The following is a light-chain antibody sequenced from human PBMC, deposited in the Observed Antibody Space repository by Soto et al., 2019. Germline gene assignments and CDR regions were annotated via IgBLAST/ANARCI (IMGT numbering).Light chain of an antibody. Sequence: QSVLTQPPSVSGAPGQKVTISCTRSSSNIGAAYDVHWYQHLPGTAPKLLIYGNNNRPSGVPDRVSVSKSGTSASLAITGLQAEDEADYYCQSYDSSLSGWVFGGGTKLT. CDR3: QSYDSSLSGWV. V-gene: IGLV1-40*01. J-gene: IGLJ3*02. CDR2: GNN. CDR1: SSNIGAAYD.